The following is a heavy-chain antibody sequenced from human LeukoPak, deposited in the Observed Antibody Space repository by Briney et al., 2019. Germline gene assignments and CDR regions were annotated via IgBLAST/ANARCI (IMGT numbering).Heavy chain of an antibody. Sequence: GESLKISCKGSGYSFSSYWIAGVRQMPGKGLEGMRIIFPGDSDTRYSQSFQGQVTISADKSISTAYLQWSSLKASDAAMYYCARLPDSGSYFRGVEYYMDVWGKGTTVTVSS. V-gene: IGHV5-51*01. CDR3: ARLPDSGSYFRGVEYYMDV. CDR1: GYSFSSYW. J-gene: IGHJ6*03. D-gene: IGHD1-26*01. CDR2: IFPGDSDT.